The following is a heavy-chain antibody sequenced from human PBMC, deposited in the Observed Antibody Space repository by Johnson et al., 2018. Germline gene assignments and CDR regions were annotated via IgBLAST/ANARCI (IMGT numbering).Heavy chain of an antibody. CDR1: RLHFKSYG. Sequence: QVQLVESGGGVVQPGKSLRLSCSTSRLHFKSYGIHWVRQAPGKGLQWVAVNSDDADIIYYADSLKGRRTISRDNSKKTLYLQMNSLRPDDTAIYYCSNGTLGGKAAYYVWGQVTMVTVSS. D-gene: IGHD1-26*01. J-gene: IGHJ3*01. V-gene: IGHV3-30*18. CDR3: SNGTLGGKAAYYV. CDR2: NSDDADII.